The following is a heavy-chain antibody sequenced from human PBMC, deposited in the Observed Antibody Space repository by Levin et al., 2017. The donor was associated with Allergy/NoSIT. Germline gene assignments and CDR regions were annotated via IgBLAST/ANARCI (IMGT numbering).Heavy chain of an antibody. V-gene: IGHV1-2*02. CDR2: INPNSGGT. Sequence: GESLKISCKASGYTFTDYYIHWVRQAPGQGLEWMGWINPNSGGTNTAQKFQGRVTMTRDTSISTAYMELRRLRSDDTAQYDCAGTITVAVPGSFYYYGMDVWGQGTTVTVSS. D-gene: IGHD6-19*01. J-gene: IGHJ6*02. CDR1: GYTFTDYY. CDR3: AGTITVAVPGSFYYYGMDV.